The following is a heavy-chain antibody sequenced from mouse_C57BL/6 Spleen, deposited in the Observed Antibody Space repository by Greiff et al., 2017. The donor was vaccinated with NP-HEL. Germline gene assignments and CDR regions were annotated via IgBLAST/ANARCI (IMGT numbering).Heavy chain of an antibody. J-gene: IGHJ2*01. D-gene: IGHD1-1*01. CDR1: GFTFSSYA. CDR2: ISDGGSYT. CDR3: AREGVGFDY. V-gene: IGHV5-4*01. Sequence: EVQLVESGGGLVKPGGSLKLSCAASGFTFSSYAMSWVRQTPEKRLEWVATISDGGSYTYYPDNVKGRFTISRDNAKNNLYLQMSHLKSEDTAMYYCAREGVGFDYWGQGTTLTVSS.